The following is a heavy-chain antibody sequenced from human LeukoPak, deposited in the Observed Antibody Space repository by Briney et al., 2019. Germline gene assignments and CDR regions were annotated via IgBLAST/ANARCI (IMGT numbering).Heavy chain of an antibody. CDR2: ISGSGGST. CDR1: GFTFSSYA. D-gene: IGHD4-17*01. Sequence: GGSLRLSCAASGFTFSSYAMRWVRQAPGKGLEWVSAISGSGGSTYYADSVKGRFTISRDNSKNTLYLQMNSLRGEDTAVYYCAKDFAVTDAFDIWGQGTMVTVSS. J-gene: IGHJ3*02. V-gene: IGHV3-23*01. CDR3: AKDFAVTDAFDI.